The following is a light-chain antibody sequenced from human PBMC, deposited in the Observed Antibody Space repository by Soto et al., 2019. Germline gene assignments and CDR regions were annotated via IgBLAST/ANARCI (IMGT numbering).Light chain of an antibody. CDR1: QSVSSSY. V-gene: IGKV3-20*01. J-gene: IGKJ1*01. CDR3: QQYGSSGT. CDR2: GAS. Sequence: EIVLTQSPATLSFFPGERATLSCGASQSVSSSYLAWYQQKPGQAPRLLIYGASSRATGIPDRFSGSGSGTDFTLTISRLEPEDFAVYYCQQYGSSGTFGQGTKVDIK.